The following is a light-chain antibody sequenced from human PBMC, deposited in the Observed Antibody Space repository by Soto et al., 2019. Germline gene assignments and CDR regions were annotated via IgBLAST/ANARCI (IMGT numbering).Light chain of an antibody. Sequence: QSVLAQPPSASGSPGQSVTISCTGTISDVGGYNYVSWYQQHPGKAPKLVIYEVSKRPSGVPDRFSGSKSGNTASLTVSGLQAEDEADYYCSSYAGSNNFDVYGTGTKVTVL. CDR1: ISDVGGYNY. V-gene: IGLV2-8*01. J-gene: IGLJ1*01. CDR3: SSYAGSNNFDV. CDR2: EVS.